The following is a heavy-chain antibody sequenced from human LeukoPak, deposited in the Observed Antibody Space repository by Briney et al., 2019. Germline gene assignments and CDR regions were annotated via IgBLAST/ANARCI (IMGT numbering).Heavy chain of an antibody. V-gene: IGHV1-46*01. CDR3: AREGRLYCSSTSCYAGYYYYYMDV. Sequence: GASVKVSCKASGYTFTSYYMHWVRQAPGQGLEWMGIINPSGGSTSYAQKFQGRVTMTRDMSTSTVYMELSSLRSEDTAVYYCAREGRLYCSSTSCYAGYYYYYMDVWGKGTTVTISS. D-gene: IGHD2-2*01. CDR2: INPSGGST. CDR1: GYTFTSYY. J-gene: IGHJ6*03.